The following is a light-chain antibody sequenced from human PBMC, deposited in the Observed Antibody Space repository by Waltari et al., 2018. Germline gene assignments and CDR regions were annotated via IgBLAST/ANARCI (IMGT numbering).Light chain of an antibody. V-gene: IGLV1-47*01. Sequence: QSALTQPPSVSGAPGQRVTISCSGRSSNSLTNYVYWSRQPPGPAPTLPLFKTIRGPPGGHDRFSGSTSGTSASLVISGLRSEDEAEYYCASWDDSLSGSWVFGGGTKLTVL. CDR3: ASWDDSLSGSWV. CDR2: KT. CDR1: SSNSLTNY. J-gene: IGLJ3*02.